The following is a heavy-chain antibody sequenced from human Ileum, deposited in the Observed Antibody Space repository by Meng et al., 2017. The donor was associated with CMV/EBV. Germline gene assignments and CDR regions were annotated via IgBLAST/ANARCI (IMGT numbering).Heavy chain of an antibody. J-gene: IGHJ4*02. CDR1: GFSFADHA. V-gene: IGHV3-49*04. Sequence: GGSLRLSCTTSGFSFADHAVSWVRQAPGTGLEWLGFIRSKTYGATTEYAASVKGRFTISRDDSKSVAYLLMNSLTTEDRAVYYCRREIYPGSGSYYVDYWGQGTLVTVSS. CDR3: RREIYPGSGSYYVDY. D-gene: IGHD1-26*01. CDR2: IRSKTYGATT.